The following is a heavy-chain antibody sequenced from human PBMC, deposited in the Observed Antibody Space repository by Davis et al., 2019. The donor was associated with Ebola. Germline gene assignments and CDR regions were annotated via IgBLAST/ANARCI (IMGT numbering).Heavy chain of an antibody. CDR3: AKVLQATNILATTYYYYALDV. CDR1: GFTFSSYA. CDR2: ITGSDGST. D-gene: IGHD5-12*01. V-gene: IGHV3-23*01. J-gene: IGHJ6*01. Sequence: GESLKISCAASGFTFSSYAMTWVRQAPGTGLEWVSGITGSDGSTYCADSVKGRFTISRDNSKNTLYLQMNSLRAEDTAIYYCAKVLQATNILATTYYYYALDVWGQGTTVTVSA.